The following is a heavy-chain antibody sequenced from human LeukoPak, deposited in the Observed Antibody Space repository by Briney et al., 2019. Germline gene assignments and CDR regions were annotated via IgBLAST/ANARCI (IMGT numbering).Heavy chain of an antibody. D-gene: IGHD1-26*01. V-gene: IGHV3-30*02. CDR1: GITFSSYG. CDR2: IRYDGGNK. J-gene: IGHJ4*02. Sequence: GGSLRLSCAASGITFSSYGMHWVRQAPGKGLEWVAFIRYDGGNKYYADSVKGRFTISRDNSKNTLYLQMNSLRAEDTAVYYCARDGVIVGATMGFDYWGQGTLVTVSS. CDR3: ARDGVIVGATMGFDY.